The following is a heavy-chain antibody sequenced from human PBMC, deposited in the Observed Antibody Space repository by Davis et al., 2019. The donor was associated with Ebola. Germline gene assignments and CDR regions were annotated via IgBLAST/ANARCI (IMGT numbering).Heavy chain of an antibody. CDR2: IKQDGSEK. J-gene: IGHJ4*02. V-gene: IGHV3-7*03. CDR1: GFTFSSYW. CDR3: ATTTYYYDSSGYYAN. D-gene: IGHD3-22*01. Sequence: PGGSLRLSCAASGFTFSSYWMSWVRQAPGKGLEWVANIKQDGSEKYYVDSVKGRFTISRDNAKNSLYLQMNSLRAEDTAVYYCATTTYYYDSSGYYANWGQGTLVTVSS.